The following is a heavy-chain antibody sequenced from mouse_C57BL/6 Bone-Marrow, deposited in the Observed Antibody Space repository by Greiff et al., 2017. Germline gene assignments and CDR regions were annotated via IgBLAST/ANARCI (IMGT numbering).Heavy chain of an antibody. Sequence: VQLQQSVAELVRPGASVKLSCTASGFNIKNTYMHWVKQRPEQGLEWIGRIDPANGNTKYAPKFQGKATITADTSSNTAYLQLSSLTSEDPAVFYFSGYYGNLAWFAYWGQETLVTVSA. CDR2: IDPANGNT. CDR1: GFNIKNTY. J-gene: IGHJ3*01. D-gene: IGHD2-1*01. CDR3: SGYYGNLAWFAY. V-gene: IGHV14-3*01.